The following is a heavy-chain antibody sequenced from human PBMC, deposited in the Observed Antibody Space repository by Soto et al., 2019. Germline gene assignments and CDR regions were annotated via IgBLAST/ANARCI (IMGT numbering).Heavy chain of an antibody. CDR3: ASILTGYSYDY. CDR2: LKQDGIER. V-gene: IGHV3-7*01. J-gene: IGHJ4*02. Sequence: GGSLRLSCAASGLTFSSYAMGWVRQAPGKGLEWVANLKQDGIERYYVDSLKGRFTISRDNTKNSLYLQMNSLRAEDTAMYYCASILTGYSYDYWGQGTQVTVSS. CDR1: GLTFSSYA. D-gene: IGHD3-9*01.